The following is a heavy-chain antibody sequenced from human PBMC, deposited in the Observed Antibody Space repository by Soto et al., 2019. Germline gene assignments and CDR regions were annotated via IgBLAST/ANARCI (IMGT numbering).Heavy chain of an antibody. Sequence: PSETLSLTCTVSGGSIISYYWNWIRQPPGKGLEWIGYIFYSGSTNYNPSLKSRVTISVDTSKNQFSLKLTSVTAADTAVYYCAAYSSGYLDYWGQGTLVTVSS. V-gene: IGHV4-59*01. D-gene: IGHD3-22*01. J-gene: IGHJ4*02. CDR1: GGSIISYY. CDR3: AAYSSGYLDY. CDR2: IFYSGST.